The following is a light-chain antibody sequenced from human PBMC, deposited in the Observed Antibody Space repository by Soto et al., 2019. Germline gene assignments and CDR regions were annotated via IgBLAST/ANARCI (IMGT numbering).Light chain of an antibody. V-gene: IGLV1-40*01. J-gene: IGLJ1*01. CDR1: GSKIGAGYD. CDR3: QSYDSSPSGYV. Sequence: QSVLTQPPSVSVAPGQRVTISCTGSGSKIGAGYDVHWYQQLPGTAPKLLIFANINRPSGVPDRFSGSKSGTSASLAITGLRAEDEADYYCQSYDSSPSGYVFGTGTKLTVL. CDR2: ANI.